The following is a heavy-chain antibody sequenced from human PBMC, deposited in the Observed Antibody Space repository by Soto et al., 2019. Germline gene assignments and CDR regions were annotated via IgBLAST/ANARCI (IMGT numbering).Heavy chain of an antibody. CDR1: GYTFTSYG. D-gene: IGHD6-13*01. CDR2: ISAYNGNT. J-gene: IGHJ6*02. V-gene: IGHV1-18*01. Sequence: ASVKVSCKASGYTFTSYGISWVRQAPGQGLERMGWISAYNGNTNYAQKLQGRVTMTTDTSTSTAYMELRSLRSDDTAVYYCARITLLYSNYGMDVWGQGTTVTVSS. CDR3: ARITLLYSNYGMDV.